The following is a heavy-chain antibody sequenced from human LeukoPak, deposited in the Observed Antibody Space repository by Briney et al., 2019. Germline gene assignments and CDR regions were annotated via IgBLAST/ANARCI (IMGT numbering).Heavy chain of an antibody. V-gene: IGHV4-34*01. Sequence: TSETQSLTCAVYGGSLNDYLWSWIRQPPGQGLEWIGEVGHSGTTNYNPSLKSRVTISVDTSKNQFSLKLTSVTAADTAVYYCARELISSRAAFDTWGQGTVVTVSS. CDR1: GGSLNDYL. CDR3: ARELISSRAAFDT. CDR2: VGHSGTT. D-gene: IGHD3-10*01. J-gene: IGHJ3*02.